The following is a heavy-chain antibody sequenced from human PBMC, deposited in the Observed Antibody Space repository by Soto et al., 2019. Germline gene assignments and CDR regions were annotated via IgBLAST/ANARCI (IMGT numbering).Heavy chain of an antibody. D-gene: IGHD1-7*01. Sequence: GGSLRLSCAASGFTFSNAWMSWVRQAPGKGLEWVGRIKSKTDGGTTDYAAPVKGRFTISRDDSKNTLYLQMNSLKTEDTAVYYCTTDGVYNWNYVGYDYWGQGTLVTVSS. CDR3: TTDGVYNWNYVGYDY. J-gene: IGHJ4*02. CDR2: IKSKTDGGTT. CDR1: GFTFSNAW. V-gene: IGHV3-15*01.